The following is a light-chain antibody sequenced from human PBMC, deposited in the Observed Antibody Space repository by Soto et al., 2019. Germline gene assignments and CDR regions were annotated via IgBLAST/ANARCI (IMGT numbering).Light chain of an antibody. V-gene: IGKV1-5*03. CDR1: QSISSW. CDR3: QQYNNYPFT. J-gene: IGKJ4*01. CDR2: KAS. Sequence: DIQMTQSPSTLSASVGDRVTITCRASQSISSWLAWYQQKPGKAPKVLIYKASSLERGVPSRCSGSGSRTEFTLTTSSLQPDDFATYYCQQYNNYPFTFGGGTKLEIK.